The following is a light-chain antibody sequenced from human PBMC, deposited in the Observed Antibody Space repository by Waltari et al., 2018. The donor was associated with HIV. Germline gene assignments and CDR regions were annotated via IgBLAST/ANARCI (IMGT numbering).Light chain of an antibody. J-gene: IGKJ1*01. CDR2: WAS. CDR3: QQYYSPPGWT. CDR1: QSVLYSSNNENY. Sequence: SSQSVLYSSNNENYLAWYQQKPGQPPKLLIYWASTRESGVPDRFSGSGSGTDFTLTISSLQAEDVAVYYCQQYYSPPGWTFGQGTKVEIK. V-gene: IGKV4-1*01.